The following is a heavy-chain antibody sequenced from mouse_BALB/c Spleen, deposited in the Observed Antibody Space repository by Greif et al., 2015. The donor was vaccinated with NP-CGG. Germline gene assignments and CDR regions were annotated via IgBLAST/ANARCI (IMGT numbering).Heavy chain of an antibody. D-gene: IGHD1-2*01. CDR3: ARHYYGAYAMDY. V-gene: IGHV5-6*01. Sequence: EVQLVESGGDLVKPGGSLKLSCAASGFTFSSYGMSWVRQTPDKRLEWVATISSGGSYTYYPDSVKGRFTISRDNAKNTLYLQMSSLKSEDTAMYYCARHYYGAYAMDYWGQGTSVTVSS. J-gene: IGHJ4*01. CDR1: GFTFSSYG. CDR2: ISSGGSYT.